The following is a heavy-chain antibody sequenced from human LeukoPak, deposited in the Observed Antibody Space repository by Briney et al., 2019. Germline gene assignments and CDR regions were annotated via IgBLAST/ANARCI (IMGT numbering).Heavy chain of an antibody. J-gene: IGHJ4*02. CDR2: IYHSGRT. CDR3: ARVLTGSGWYDY. V-gene: IGHV4-38-2*02. CDR1: GYSISSGYY. D-gene: IGHD6-19*01. Sequence: SETLSLTCTVSGYSISSGYYWGWIRQPPGKGLEWIGSIYHSGRTYYNPSLKSRVTISVDTSENQFSLKLSSVTAADTAVYYCARVLTGSGWYDYWGQGTLVTVSS.